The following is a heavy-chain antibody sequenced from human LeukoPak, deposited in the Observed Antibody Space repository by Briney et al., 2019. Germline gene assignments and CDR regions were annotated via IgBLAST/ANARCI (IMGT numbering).Heavy chain of an antibody. CDR2: INSDGSST. V-gene: IGHV3-74*01. CDR1: GFTFSSYW. J-gene: IGHJ4*02. D-gene: IGHD6-19*01. Sequence: PGGSLRLSCAASGFTFSSYWMHWVRQAPGKGLVRVSRINSDGSSTSYADSVKGRFTISRDNAKNTLYLQMNSLRAEDTAVYYCARWIAVADYFDYWGQGTLVTVSS. CDR3: ARWIAVADYFDY.